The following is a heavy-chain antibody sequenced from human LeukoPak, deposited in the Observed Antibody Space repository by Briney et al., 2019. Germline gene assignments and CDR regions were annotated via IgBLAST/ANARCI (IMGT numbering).Heavy chain of an antibody. CDR1: GFTFLRYA. CDR2: ISGTGERT. V-gene: IGHV3-23*01. Sequence: GGSLRLSCAASGFTFLRYAMAWVRQAPEKGLEWVSGISGTGERTYYADSVRGRFTISRDNSKNTLYLHMNSLRVEDTAVYYCAKAEGPRPQYAEYFEHWGQGTLLTVSS. D-gene: IGHD6-6*01. J-gene: IGHJ1*01. CDR3: AKAEGPRPQYAEYFEH.